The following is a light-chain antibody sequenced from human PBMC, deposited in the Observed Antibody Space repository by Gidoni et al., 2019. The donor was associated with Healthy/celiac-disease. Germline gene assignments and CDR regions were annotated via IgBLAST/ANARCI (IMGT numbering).Light chain of an antibody. Sequence: DIQMTQSPSTLSASVGDRVTITCRASQSISSWLAWYQQKPGKAPKLLIYKASSLESGGPSRFSGSGSGTEFTLTLSSLQPDDFATYYCQQYNSYPYTFGQGTKLEIK. V-gene: IGKV1-5*03. J-gene: IGKJ2*01. CDR1: QSISSW. CDR2: KAS. CDR3: QQYNSYPYT.